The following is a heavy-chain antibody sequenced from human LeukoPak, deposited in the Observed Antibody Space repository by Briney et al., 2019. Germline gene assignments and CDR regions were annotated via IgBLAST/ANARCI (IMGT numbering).Heavy chain of an antibody. CDR3: ARAHSSGWFGDAFDI. D-gene: IGHD6-19*01. Sequence: SETLSLTRTVSGGSISSYYWSWIRQPAGKGLEWIGRIYTSGSTNYNPSLKSRVTMSVDTSKNQFSLKLSSVTAADTAVYYCARAHSSGWFGDAFDIWGQGTMVTVSS. J-gene: IGHJ3*02. CDR1: GGSISSYY. CDR2: IYTSGST. V-gene: IGHV4-4*07.